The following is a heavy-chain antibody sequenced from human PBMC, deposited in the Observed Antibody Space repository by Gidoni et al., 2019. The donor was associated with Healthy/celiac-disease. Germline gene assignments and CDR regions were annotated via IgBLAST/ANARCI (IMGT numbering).Heavy chain of an antibody. Sequence: EVQLVESGGGLIQPGGSLRLSCAASGFTVSSNYMSWVRQAPGKGLEWVSVIYSGGSTYYADSVKGRFTISRDNSKNTLYLQMNSLRAEDTAVYYCARVPLRNYYYGMDVWGQGTTVTVSS. CDR2: IYSGGST. CDR3: ARVPLRNYYYGMDV. J-gene: IGHJ6*02. V-gene: IGHV3-53*01. CDR1: GFTVSSNY.